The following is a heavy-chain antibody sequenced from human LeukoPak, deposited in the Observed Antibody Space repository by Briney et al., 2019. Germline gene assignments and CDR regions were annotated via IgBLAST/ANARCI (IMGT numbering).Heavy chain of an antibody. D-gene: IGHD5-18*01. V-gene: IGHV1-2*02. Sequence: ASVKVSCKASGYTFTRYYMHWVRQAPGQGLEGMGWINPNSGGTNYAQKFQGRVTMTRDTTISTAYMELSRLRSDDTAVYYCARDWSYGYYFDYWGQGTLVTVSS. CDR3: ARDWSYGYYFDY. CDR2: INPNSGGT. J-gene: IGHJ4*02. CDR1: GYTFTRYY.